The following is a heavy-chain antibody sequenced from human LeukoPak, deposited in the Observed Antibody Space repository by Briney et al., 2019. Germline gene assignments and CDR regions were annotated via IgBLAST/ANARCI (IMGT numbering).Heavy chain of an antibody. CDR3: ARSSGHSYGDFDY. Sequence: PSETLSLTCSVSGVSITSNYWSWIRQPPGKGLEWLGYTHHSGATSYNPSLKSRITMSLDTSNNQFSLKLSSVTAADTAVYYCARSSGHSYGDFDYWGQGNLVTVSS. CDR2: THHSGAT. D-gene: IGHD5-18*01. V-gene: IGHV4-59*01. CDR1: GVSITSNY. J-gene: IGHJ4*02.